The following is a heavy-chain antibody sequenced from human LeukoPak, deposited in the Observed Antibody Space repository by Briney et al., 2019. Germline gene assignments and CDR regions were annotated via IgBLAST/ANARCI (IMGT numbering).Heavy chain of an antibody. CDR2: IYSGGST. D-gene: IGHD3-10*01. J-gene: IGHJ6*02. Sequence: PGGSLRLSCAASGFTVSSNYMSWVRQAPGKGLEWVSVIYSGGSTYYADSVKGRFAISRDNSKNTLYLQMNSLRAEDTAVYYCARDNKYRREYYYGSGSYRSYGMDVWGQGTTVTVSS. CDR3: ARDNKYRREYYYGSGSYRSYGMDV. CDR1: GFTVSSNY. V-gene: IGHV3-66*01.